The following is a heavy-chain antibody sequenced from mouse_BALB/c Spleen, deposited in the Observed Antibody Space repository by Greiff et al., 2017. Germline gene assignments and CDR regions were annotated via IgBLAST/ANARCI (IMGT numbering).Heavy chain of an antibody. V-gene: IGHV5-17*02. J-gene: IGHJ2*01. CDR2: ISSGSSTI. Sequence: EVMLVESGGGLVQPGGSRKLSCAASGFTFSSFGMHWVRQAPEKGLEWVAYISSGSSTIYYADTVKGRFTIARDNPKNTLFLQMTSLRSEDTAMYYCAREEDYVDYWGQGTTLTVSS. CDR3: AREEDYVDY. CDR1: GFTFSSFG.